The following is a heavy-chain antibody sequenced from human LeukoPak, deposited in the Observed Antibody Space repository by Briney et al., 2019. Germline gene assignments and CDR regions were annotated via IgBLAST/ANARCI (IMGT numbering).Heavy chain of an antibody. J-gene: IGHJ2*01. CDR1: GFTFSSYG. Sequence: PGGTLRLSCAASGFTFSSYGMTWVRQPPGKGLEWIGEINHSGSTNYNPSLKSRVTISVDTSKNQSSLKLSSVTAADTAVYYCAHVDTAPHWYFDLWGRGTLVTVSS. D-gene: IGHD5-18*01. CDR3: AHVDTAPHWYFDL. V-gene: IGHV4-34*08. CDR2: INHSGST.